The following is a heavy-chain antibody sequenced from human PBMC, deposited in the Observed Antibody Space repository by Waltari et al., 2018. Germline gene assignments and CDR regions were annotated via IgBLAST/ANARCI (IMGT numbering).Heavy chain of an antibody. D-gene: IGHD1-1*01. J-gene: IGHJ4*02. V-gene: IGHV3-66*01. CDR3: ARVAAGTTGPIDY. CDR2: LSRGGGT. CDR1: GFPVLINY. Sequence: DVKLVESGGQLVQPGGSLRLACAASGFPVLINYMNWVRQAPGKGLEWLSLLSRGGGTSYADSVKGRFTIARDSSKNTLFLQMNSLRVEDTAVYYCARVAAGTTGPIDYWGQGAQVTVSS.